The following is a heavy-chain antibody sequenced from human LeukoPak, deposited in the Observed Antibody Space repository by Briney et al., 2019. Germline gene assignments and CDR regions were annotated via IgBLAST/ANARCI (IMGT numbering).Heavy chain of an antibody. CDR2: INHSGST. V-gene: IGHV4-34*01. CDR1: GGSFSGYY. D-gene: IGHD5-12*01. J-gene: IGHJ6*04. CDR3: ARGPGWLRLTPSVYGMDV. Sequence: SETLSLTCAVYGGSFSGYYWSWIRQPPGKGLEWIGEINHSGSTNYNPSLKSRVTISVDTSKNQFSLKLSSVTAADTAVYYCARGPGWLRLTPSVYGMDVWGKGTTVTVSS.